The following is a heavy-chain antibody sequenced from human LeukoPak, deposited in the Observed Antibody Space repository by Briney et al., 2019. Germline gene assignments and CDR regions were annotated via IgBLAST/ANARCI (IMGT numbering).Heavy chain of an antibody. CDR3: ARGPMIVVVVAATPVVWRGWFDP. D-gene: IGHD2-15*01. CDR2: INHSGST. Sequence: SETLSLTCAVYGGSFSGYYWSWIRQPPGKGLEWIGEINHSGSTNYNPSLKSRVTISVDTSKNQFSLKLSSVTAADTAVYYCARGPMIVVVVAATPVVWRGWFDPWGRGTLVTVSS. J-gene: IGHJ5*02. CDR1: GGSFSGYY. V-gene: IGHV4-34*01.